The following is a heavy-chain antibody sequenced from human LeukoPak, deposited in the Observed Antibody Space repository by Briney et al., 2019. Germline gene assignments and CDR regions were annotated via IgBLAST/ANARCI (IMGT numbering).Heavy chain of an antibody. Sequence: PSETLSLTCTVPGGSISSYYWSWIRQPPGKGLEWVGYIYYSGSTNYNPSLKSRVTISVDTSKNHFSLKLGSVTAADTAVYYCARYPYYYDSSGYYRAFDIWGQGTMVTVSS. J-gene: IGHJ3*02. D-gene: IGHD3-22*01. CDR3: ARYPYYYDSSGYYRAFDI. V-gene: IGHV4-59*01. CDR1: GGSISSYY. CDR2: IYYSGST.